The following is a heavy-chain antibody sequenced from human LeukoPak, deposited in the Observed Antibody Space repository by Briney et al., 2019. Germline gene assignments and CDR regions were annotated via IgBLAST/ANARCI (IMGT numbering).Heavy chain of an antibody. CDR2: IYHSGST. J-gene: IGHJ4*02. CDR3: ARAVAAAEYYFDY. CDR1: GGSISSGNW. Sequence: SETLSLTCAVSGGSISSGNWWSWVRQPPGKGLEWIGEIYHSGSTNYNPSLKSRVTISVDTSKNQFSLKLSSVTAADTAVYYCARAVAAAEYYFDYWGQGTLVTVSS. D-gene: IGHD6-13*01. V-gene: IGHV4-4*02.